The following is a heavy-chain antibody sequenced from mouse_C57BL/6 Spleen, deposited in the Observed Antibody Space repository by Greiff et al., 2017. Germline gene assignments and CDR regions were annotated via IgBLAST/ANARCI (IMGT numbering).Heavy chain of an antibody. Sequence: QVQLKQPGAELVKPGASVKLSCKASGYTFTSYWMHWVKQRPGQGLEWIGMIHPNSGSTNYNEKFKSKATLTVDKSSSTAYMQLSSLTSEDSAVYYFAKDYSNSLIAYWGQGTLVTVSA. CDR2: IHPNSGST. CDR3: AKDYSNSLIAY. D-gene: IGHD2-5*01. CDR1: GYTFTSYW. V-gene: IGHV1-64*01. J-gene: IGHJ3*01.